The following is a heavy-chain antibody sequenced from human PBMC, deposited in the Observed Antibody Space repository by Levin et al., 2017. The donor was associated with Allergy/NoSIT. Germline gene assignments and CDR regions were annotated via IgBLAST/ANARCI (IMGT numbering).Heavy chain of an antibody. D-gene: IGHD1-26*01. CDR1: GYTLTELS. V-gene: IGHV1-24*01. CDR2: FDPEDGET. Sequence: GESLKISCKVSGYTLTELSMHWVRQAPGKGLEWMGGFDPEDGETIYAQKFQGRVTMTEDTSTDTAYMELSSLRSEDTAVYYCATEGGSYSETEGAFDIWGQGTMVTVSS. CDR3: ATEGGSYSETEGAFDI. J-gene: IGHJ3*02.